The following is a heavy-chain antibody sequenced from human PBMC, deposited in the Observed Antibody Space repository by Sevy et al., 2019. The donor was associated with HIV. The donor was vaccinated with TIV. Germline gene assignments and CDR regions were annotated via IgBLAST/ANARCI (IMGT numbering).Heavy chain of an antibody. V-gene: IGHV3-23*01. CDR3: AKDTSSSYLYAKDY. CDR1: GFTFNTYA. D-gene: IGHD2-8*01. CDR2: ISPSTTNT. J-gene: IGHJ4*02. Sequence: GGSLRLSCAASGFTFNTYAMTWVRQAPGKGLEWVSSISPSTTNTFYSDSVKDRFTISRDNSKKTLYLQMNSLRAEDSAVYYCAKDTSSSYLYAKDYWGQGSLVTVSS.